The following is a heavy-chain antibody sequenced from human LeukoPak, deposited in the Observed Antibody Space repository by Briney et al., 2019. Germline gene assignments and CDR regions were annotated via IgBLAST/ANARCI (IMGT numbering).Heavy chain of an antibody. V-gene: IGHV4-39*01. D-gene: IGHD1-26*01. CDR1: GGSISSSSYY. CDR3: ARLVGTDDAEYFQH. CDR2: IYYSGGT. J-gene: IGHJ1*01. Sequence: SETLSLTCTVSGGSISSSSYYWGWIRQPPGKGLEWIGSIYYSGGTYYNPSLKSRVTISVDTSKNQFSLKLSSVTAADTAVYCCARLVGTDDAEYFQHWGQGTLVTVSS.